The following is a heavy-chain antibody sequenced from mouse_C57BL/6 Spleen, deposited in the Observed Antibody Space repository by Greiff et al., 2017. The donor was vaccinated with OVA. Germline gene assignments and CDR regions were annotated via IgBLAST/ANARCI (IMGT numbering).Heavy chain of an antibody. J-gene: IGHJ1*03. V-gene: IGHV14-3*01. D-gene: IGHD1-1*01. CDR3: ANYYGSSYWYFDV. Sequence: VQLQQSVAELVRPGASVKLSCTASGFNIKNTYMHWVKQRPEQGLEWIGRIDPANGNTKYAPKFQGKATITADTSSNTDYLQLSSLTSEDTAIYCSANYYGSSYWYFDVWGTGTTVPVSS. CDR1: GFNIKNTY. CDR2: IDPANGNT.